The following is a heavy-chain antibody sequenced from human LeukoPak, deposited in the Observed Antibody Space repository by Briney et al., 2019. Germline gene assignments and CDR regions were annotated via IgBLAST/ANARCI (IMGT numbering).Heavy chain of an antibody. D-gene: IGHD2-8*01. CDR1: GYTFTSYG. CDR3: ARGTYCTNGVCYLGY. V-gene: IGHV1-18*01. CDR2: ISAYNGNT. Sequence: ASVKVSCKASGYTFTSYGISWVRQAPGQGPEWMGWISAYNGNTNYAQKLQGRVTMTTDTSTSTAYMELRSLRSDDTAVYYCARGTYCTNGVCYLGYWGQGTLVTVSS. J-gene: IGHJ4*02.